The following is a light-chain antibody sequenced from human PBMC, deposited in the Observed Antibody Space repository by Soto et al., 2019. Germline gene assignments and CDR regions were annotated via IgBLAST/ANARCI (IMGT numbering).Light chain of an antibody. Sequence: DIQMTQSPSSLSASVGDRVTITCQASQDINNYLNWYQQKPGKAPKLLIFDATNLETGVPSRFSGGGSRTHFSFTISSLQPEDFATYYCQQNYRATPWTFGQGTKVEVK. CDR3: QQNYRATPWT. CDR2: DAT. V-gene: IGKV1-33*01. CDR1: QDINNY. J-gene: IGKJ1*01.